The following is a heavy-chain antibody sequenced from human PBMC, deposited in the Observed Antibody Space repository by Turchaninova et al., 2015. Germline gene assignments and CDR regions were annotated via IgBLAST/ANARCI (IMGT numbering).Heavy chain of an antibody. CDR3: ARDGGYEDHAFDI. D-gene: IGHD5-12*01. CDR1: GYTFTRYT. Sequence: QVQLVQSGSELKKPGASVKVSCKASGYTFTRYTMNWVRKAPGQGHEWMGWINTNTGNPTYAQGVIGRFGFSRVTSGSTAYLQIISLKADDTAVYYCARDGGYEDHAFDIWGQGTTVTVSS. CDR2: INTNTGNP. J-gene: IGHJ3*02. V-gene: IGHV7-4-1*02.